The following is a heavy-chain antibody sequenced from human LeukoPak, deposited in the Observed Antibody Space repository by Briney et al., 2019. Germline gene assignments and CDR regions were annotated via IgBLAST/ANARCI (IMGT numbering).Heavy chain of an antibody. V-gene: IGHV3-48*01. J-gene: IGHJ5*02. CDR2: ISSASNTI. Sequence: QPGXSLRLSCAASGFTFSSYSMNWVRQAPGKGLEWVSYISSASNTIYYADSVKGRFTISIHNAKNSLYLQMNSLRAEDTAMYYCARDGWFGDYNWFDPWGQGTLVTVSS. D-gene: IGHD3-10*01. CDR1: GFTFSSYS. CDR3: ARDGWFGDYNWFDP.